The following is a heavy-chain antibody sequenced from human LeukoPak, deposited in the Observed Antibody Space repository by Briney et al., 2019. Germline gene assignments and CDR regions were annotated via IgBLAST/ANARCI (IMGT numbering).Heavy chain of an antibody. CDR3: ARDMDRGINDGFDI. D-gene: IGHD3-10*01. CDR1: GFTFSSYE. V-gene: IGHV3-48*03. J-gene: IGHJ3*02. Sequence: XRLSCAASGFTFSSYEMSWVRQAPGKGLEWVSYITTSGNTIYYGHSVKGRFTISRDNAKNSLYLQMNSLRAEDTAVYYCARDMDRGINDGFDIWGQGTMVTVSS. CDR2: ITTSGNTI.